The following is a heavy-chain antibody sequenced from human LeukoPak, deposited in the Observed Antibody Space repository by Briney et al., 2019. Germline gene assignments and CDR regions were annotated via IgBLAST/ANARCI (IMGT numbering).Heavy chain of an antibody. CDR1: GGSISSSNW. J-gene: IGHJ5*02. V-gene: IGHV4-4*02. CDR2: IYHSGST. D-gene: IGHD6-13*01. CDR3: ARAAAAGPNWFDP. Sequence: SETLSLTCAVSGGSISSSNWWSWVRQPPGKGLEWIGEIYHSGSTNYNPSLKSRVTISVDKSKNQFSLKLSSVTAADTAVYYCARAAAAGPNWFDPWGQGTLVTVSS.